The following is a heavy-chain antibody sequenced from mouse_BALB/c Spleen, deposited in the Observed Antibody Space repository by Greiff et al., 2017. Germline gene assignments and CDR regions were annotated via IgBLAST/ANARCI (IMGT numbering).Heavy chain of an antibody. CDR3: ASRIYYGYDAY. CDR1: GFAFSSYD. V-gene: IGHV5-12-1*01. J-gene: IGHJ3*01. D-gene: IGHD2-2*01. Sequence: EVHLVESGGGLVKPGGSLKLSCAASGFAFSSYDMSWVRQTPEKRLEWVAYISSGGGSTYYPDTVKGRFTISRDNAKNTLYLQMSSLKSEDTAMYYCASRIYYGYDAYWGQGTLVTVSA. CDR2: ISSGGGST.